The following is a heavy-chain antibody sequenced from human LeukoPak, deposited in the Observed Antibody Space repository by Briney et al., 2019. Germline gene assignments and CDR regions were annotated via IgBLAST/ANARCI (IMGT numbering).Heavy chain of an antibody. Sequence: SETLSLTCTVSGGSISSSSYYWGWIRQPPGKGLEWIGSIYYSGSTYYNPSLKSRVTISVDTSKNQFSLKLSSVTAADTAVYYCARHPYDILTGDVYYYMDVWGKGTTVTISS. D-gene: IGHD3-9*01. CDR1: GGSISSSSYY. J-gene: IGHJ6*03. V-gene: IGHV4-39*01. CDR2: IYYSGST. CDR3: ARHPYDILTGDVYYYMDV.